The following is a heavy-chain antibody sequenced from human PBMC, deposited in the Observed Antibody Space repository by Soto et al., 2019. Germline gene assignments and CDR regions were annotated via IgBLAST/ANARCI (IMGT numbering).Heavy chain of an antibody. D-gene: IGHD3-22*01. CDR3: ARDLRYYYDSSGYYYRGDAFDI. V-gene: IGHV3-21*05. J-gene: IGHJ3*02. Sequence: PGGSLRLSCAASGFTFSSYAMSWVRQAPGKGLEWVSYISSSSSYTDYADSVKGRFTISRDNAKNSLYLQMNSLRAEDTAVYYCARDLRYYYDSSGYYYRGDAFDIWGQGTMVTVSS. CDR1: GFTFSSYA. CDR2: ISSSSSYT.